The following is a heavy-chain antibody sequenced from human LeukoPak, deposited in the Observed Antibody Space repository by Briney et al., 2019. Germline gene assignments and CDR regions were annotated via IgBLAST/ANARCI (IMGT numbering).Heavy chain of an antibody. CDR3: AIYYYGDYGLYDY. CDR1: GGSISSSSYY. V-gene: IGHV4-39*01. D-gene: IGHD4-17*01. Sequence: SETLSLTCTVSGGSISSSSYYWGWIRQPPGKGLEWIGSIYYSGSTYYNPSLKRRVTISVDTSKNQFSLRLSSVTDADTAVYYCAIYYYGDYGLYDYWGQGTLVPVSS. CDR2: IYYSGST. J-gene: IGHJ4*02.